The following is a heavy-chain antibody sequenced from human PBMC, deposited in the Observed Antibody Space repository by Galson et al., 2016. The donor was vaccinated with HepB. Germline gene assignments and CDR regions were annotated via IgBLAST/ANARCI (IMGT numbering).Heavy chain of an antibody. CDR1: GFIFGEYA. CDR3: TRDRIGTTTYDSYGMDV. CDR2: IRGKAYGGTT. V-gene: IGHV3-49*04. Sequence: SLRLSCAGSGFIFGEYAMNWVRQTPGKGLEWLSFIRGKAYGGTTEYAASVKGRFTISRDDSKSIVYLQMNSLKTEDTAIYYCTRDRIGTTTYDSYGMDVWGNGTTVTVSS. D-gene: IGHD1-7*01. J-gene: IGHJ6*04.